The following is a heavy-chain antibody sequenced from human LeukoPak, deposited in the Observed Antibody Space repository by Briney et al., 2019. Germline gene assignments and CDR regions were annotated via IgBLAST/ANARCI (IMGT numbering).Heavy chain of an antibody. CDR2: ISNYFGVT. CDR3: ARDSDYSGNGNGDWFDP. CDR1: GFRFSSFG. Sequence: ASVKVSCKASGFRFSSFGDSWVRQAPGQGLEWMGWISNYFGVTHYAEKFEDRVTMTVDTSTTTVYMELRSLKYDDTAIYYCARDSDYSGNGNGDWFDPWGQGTVVIVSS. V-gene: IGHV1-18*04. J-gene: IGHJ5*02. D-gene: IGHD4-11*01.